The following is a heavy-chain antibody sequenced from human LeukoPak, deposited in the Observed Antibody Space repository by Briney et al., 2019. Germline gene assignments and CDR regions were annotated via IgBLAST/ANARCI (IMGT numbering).Heavy chain of an antibody. Sequence: PGGSLRLSCAASGFTGSSNYMSWVRQAPGKGLEWGSLIYSGGSTYYADSVKGRFTISTDNSKNTPYLQMNSLRAEDTAVYYCARVQRDGYNRGFDYWGQGTLVTVSS. CDR3: ARVQRDGYNRGFDY. CDR1: GFTGSSNY. D-gene: IGHD5-24*01. J-gene: IGHJ4*02. V-gene: IGHV3-53*01. CDR2: IYSGGST.